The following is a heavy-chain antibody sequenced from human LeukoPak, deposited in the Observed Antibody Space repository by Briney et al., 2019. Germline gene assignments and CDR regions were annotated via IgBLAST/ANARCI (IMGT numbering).Heavy chain of an antibody. J-gene: IGHJ4*02. D-gene: IGHD6-19*01. V-gene: IGHV3-23*01. CDR3: AKCIGSGCFCYFDY. CDR1: GFTFSSYA. Sequence: PGGSLRLSCAASGFTFSSYAMSWVRQAPGKGREWVSAISGSGGSTYYADSVKGRFTISRDNSKNTLYLQMNSLRAEDTAVYYCAKCIGSGCFCYFDYWGQGTLVTVSS. CDR2: ISGSGGST.